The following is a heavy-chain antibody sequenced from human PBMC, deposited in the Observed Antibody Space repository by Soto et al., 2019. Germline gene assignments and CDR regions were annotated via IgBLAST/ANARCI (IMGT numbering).Heavy chain of an antibody. V-gene: IGHV5-51*01. J-gene: IGHJ4*02. CDR1: GYTFSNFW. CDR2: TYPGDHET. Sequence: GESLKISCLCSGYTFSNFWLAWVLHLPGKGLQWMGITYPGDHETRYSPSFHGKVTISADKSINTAYLQWSSLEASDSAFYSCARSPRSSPYFDYWGQGALVTVSS. CDR3: ARSPRSSPYFDY. D-gene: IGHD6-13*01.